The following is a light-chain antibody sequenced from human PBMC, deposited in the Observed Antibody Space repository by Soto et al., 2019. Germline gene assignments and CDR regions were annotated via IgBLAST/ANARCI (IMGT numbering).Light chain of an antibody. J-gene: IGKJ5*01. CDR3: QQRSNWPPKIT. V-gene: IGKV3-11*01. CDR2: DAS. Sequence: EIVLTQSPATLSLSPGERATLSCRASQSVSSYLAWYQQKPGQAPRLLIYDASNRATGIPARFSGSGSGTDFTLTISSREPEDFAVYYCQQRSNWPPKITFGQGTGLEIK. CDR1: QSVSSY.